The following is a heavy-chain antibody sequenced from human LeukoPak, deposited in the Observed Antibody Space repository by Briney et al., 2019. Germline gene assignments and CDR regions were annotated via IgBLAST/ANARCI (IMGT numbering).Heavy chain of an antibody. D-gene: IGHD3-3*01. Sequence: SETLSLTCTVSGGSISSGGYYWSWVRQPPGKGLEWIGYIYHSGSTYYNPSLKSRVTISVDRSKNQFSLKLSSVTAADTAVYYCARKGTGITIFGVVTNAFDIWGQGTMVTVSS. CDR2: IYHSGST. V-gene: IGHV4-30-2*01. CDR1: GGSISSGGYY. CDR3: ARKGTGITIFGVVTNAFDI. J-gene: IGHJ3*02.